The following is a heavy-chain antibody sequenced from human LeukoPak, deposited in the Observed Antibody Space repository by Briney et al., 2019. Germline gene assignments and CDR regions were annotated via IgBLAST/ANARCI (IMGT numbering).Heavy chain of an antibody. V-gene: IGHV1-18*01. D-gene: IGHD2-21*01. J-gene: IGHJ4*02. CDR2: ISAYNGNT. Sequence: ASVKVSCKASGYTFTHYAINWVRQAPGQGLEWMGWISAYNGNTNYAQKLQGRVTMTTDTSTSTAYMELRSLRSDDTAVYYCARGTRLWPFDYWGQGTLVTVSS. CDR3: ARGTRLWPFDY. CDR1: GYTFTHYA.